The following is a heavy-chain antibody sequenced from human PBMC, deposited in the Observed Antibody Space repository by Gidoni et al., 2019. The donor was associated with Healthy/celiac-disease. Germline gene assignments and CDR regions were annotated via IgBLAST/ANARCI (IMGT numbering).Heavy chain of an antibody. J-gene: IGHJ4*02. V-gene: IGHV3-21*01. D-gene: IGHD3-16*01. CDR2: ISSSSSYI. CDR3: ARDPTLYDYVWGLCDY. CDR1: GFTSRPSS. Sequence: EVQLVESGGGLVKPGGSLRLSCEAPGFTSRPSSMNWVRQAPGKGLEWVSSISSSSSYIYYADSVKGRFTISRDNAKNSLYLQMNGLRAEDTAVYYCARDPTLYDYVWGLCDYWGQGTLVTVSS.